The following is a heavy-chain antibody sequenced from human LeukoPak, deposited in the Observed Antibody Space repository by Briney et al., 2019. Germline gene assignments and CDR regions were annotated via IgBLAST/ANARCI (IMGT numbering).Heavy chain of an antibody. CDR2: ISGSGGTA. V-gene: IGHV3-23*01. CDR3: ARPHGGNYWYFDL. D-gene: IGHD4-23*01. Sequence: PGGSLRLSCAASGFTFSDSAMTWVRQAPGKGLEWVSSISGSGGTAYHADSVKGRFTISRDNSKNTLFLQMNSLRAEDTAVYYCARPHGGNYWYFDLWGRGTLVTVSS. CDR1: GFTFSDSA. J-gene: IGHJ2*01.